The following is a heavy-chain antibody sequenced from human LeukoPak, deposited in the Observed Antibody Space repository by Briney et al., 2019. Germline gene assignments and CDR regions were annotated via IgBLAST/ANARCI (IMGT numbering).Heavy chain of an antibody. D-gene: IGHD2-15*01. CDR3: AKDMVLVVVVAATVSSY. CDR2: IKSKTDGGTT. J-gene: IGHJ4*02. Sequence: GGSLRLSCAASGFTFSNAWMNWVRQAPGKGLEWVGRIKSKTDGGTTDYAAPVKGRFTISRDDSKNTLYLQMNSLKTEDTAVYYCAKDMVLVVVVAATVSSYWGQGTLVTVSS. CDR1: GFTFSNAW. V-gene: IGHV3-15*07.